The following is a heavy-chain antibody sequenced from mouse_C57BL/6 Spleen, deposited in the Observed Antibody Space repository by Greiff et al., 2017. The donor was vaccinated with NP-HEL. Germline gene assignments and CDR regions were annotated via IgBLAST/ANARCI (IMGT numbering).Heavy chain of an antibody. CDR3: ARDYGSSWGWYFDV. Sequence: EVQLQQSGPGLVKPSQSLSLTCSVTGYSITSGYYWNWIRQFPGNKLEWMGYISYDGSNNYNPSLKNRISITRDTSKNQFFLKLNSVTTEDTATYYCARDYGSSWGWYFDVWGTGTTVTVSS. V-gene: IGHV3-6*01. CDR1: GYSITSGYY. CDR2: ISYDGSN. D-gene: IGHD1-1*01. J-gene: IGHJ1*03.